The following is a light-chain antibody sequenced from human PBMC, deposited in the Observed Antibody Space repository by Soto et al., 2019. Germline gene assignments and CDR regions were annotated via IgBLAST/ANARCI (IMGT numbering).Light chain of an antibody. Sequence: DLQMTQSPSSLSASVEDRVTITCRASQSITNYLNWYQQRPGKAPQLLIYAASNLQSGVPSRFSGSGSGTDFTLTISSLQPEDFASYYCQQTYSTPVTFGGGTKVEIK. CDR2: AAS. CDR1: QSITNY. V-gene: IGKV1-39*01. CDR3: QQTYSTPVT. J-gene: IGKJ4*01.